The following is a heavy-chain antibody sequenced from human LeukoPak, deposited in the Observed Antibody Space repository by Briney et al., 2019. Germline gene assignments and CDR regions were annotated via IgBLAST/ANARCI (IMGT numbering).Heavy chain of an antibody. Sequence: SVQVSCKASGGTFSSYAISWVRQAPGQGLEGMGGIIPIFGTAKFAQKFQGRVTITADESTSTAYMELSSLRSEDTAVYYCASGGARYYYGSGSSHGWGQGTLVTVSS. J-gene: IGHJ4*02. CDR3: ASGGARYYYGSGSSHG. CDR1: GGTFSSYA. CDR2: IIPIFGTA. V-gene: IGHV1-69*01. D-gene: IGHD3-10*01.